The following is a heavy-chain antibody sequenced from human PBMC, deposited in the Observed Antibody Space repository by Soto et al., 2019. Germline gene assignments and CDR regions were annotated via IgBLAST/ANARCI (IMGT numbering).Heavy chain of an antibody. J-gene: IGHJ2*01. CDR3: ARDRGEYXXRXLWYFSH. CDR2: LNIAGTI. V-gene: IGHV4-4*07. Sequence: SETLSLTCSVSGASISSFNGNWVRQPAGKGPEWVGRLNIAGTINXXXXLKSRITMSMDTSKSQISLHLRSVTAADTAIYYCARDRGEYXXRXLWYFSHWGXGTLVTVSS. D-gene: IGHD3-22*01. CDR1: GASISSFN.